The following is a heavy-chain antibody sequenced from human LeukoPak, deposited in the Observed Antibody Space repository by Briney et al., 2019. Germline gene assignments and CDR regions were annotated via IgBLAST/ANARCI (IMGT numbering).Heavy chain of an antibody. V-gene: IGHV4-34*01. CDR2: INHSGST. D-gene: IGHD6-19*01. CDR3: ARAVAGELRKYNWFDP. Sequence: PSETLSLTCAVYGGSFSGYYWSWIRQPPGKGLEWIGEINHSGSTNYNPSLKSRVTISVDTSKNQFSLKLSSVTAADTAVYYCARAVAGELRKYNWFDPWGQGTLVTVSS. J-gene: IGHJ5*02. CDR1: GGSFSGYY.